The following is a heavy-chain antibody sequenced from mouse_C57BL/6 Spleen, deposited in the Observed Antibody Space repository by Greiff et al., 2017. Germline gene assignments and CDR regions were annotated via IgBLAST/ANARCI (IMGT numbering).Heavy chain of an antibody. D-gene: IGHD1-1*01. Sequence: VQLQQSGPGLVAPSQSLSITCTVSGFSLTSYGVDWVRQSPGKGLEWLGVIWGVGSTNYNSALNSRLSISKDNSKSQVFLKMNSLQTDDTAMYYCARAPYYGSKGWFAYWGQGTLVTVSA. CDR2: IWGVGST. J-gene: IGHJ3*01. CDR3: ARAPYYGSKGWFAY. V-gene: IGHV2-6*01. CDR1: GFSLTSYG.